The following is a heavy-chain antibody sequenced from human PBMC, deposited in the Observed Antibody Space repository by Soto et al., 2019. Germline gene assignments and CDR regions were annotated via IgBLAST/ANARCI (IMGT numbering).Heavy chain of an antibody. CDR3: ARDLLGQENWFDP. J-gene: IGHJ5*02. CDR2: INPNSGGT. V-gene: IGHV1-2*04. D-gene: IGHD2-15*01. CDR1: GYTFTGYY. Sequence: ASVKVSCKASGYTFTGYYMHWVRQAPGQGLEWMGWINPNSGGTNYAQKFQGWVTMTRDTSISTAYMELSRLRSDDTAVYYCARDLLGQENWFDPWGQGTLVTVSS.